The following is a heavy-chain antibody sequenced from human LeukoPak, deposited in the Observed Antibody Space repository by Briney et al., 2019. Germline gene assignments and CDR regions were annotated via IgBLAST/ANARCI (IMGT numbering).Heavy chain of an antibody. D-gene: IGHD3-22*01. Sequence: KPSETLSLTCTVSGGSISSYYWSWIRQPPGKGLEWIGYIYDSGSTNYNPSLKSRVTISVDTSKNQFSLKLSSVTAADTAVYYCAGQSYHSSAHVYAGLFDIWGQRTMVTV. V-gene: IGHV4-59*08. CDR1: GGSISSYY. CDR2: IYDSGST. J-gene: IGHJ3*02. CDR3: AGQSYHSSAHVYAGLFDI.